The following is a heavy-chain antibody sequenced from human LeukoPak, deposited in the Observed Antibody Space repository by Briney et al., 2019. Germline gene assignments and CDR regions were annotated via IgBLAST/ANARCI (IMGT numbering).Heavy chain of an antibody. CDR3: ARDRASSGYYYVQGPPRYNWFDP. V-gene: IGHV1-69*04. CDR1: GGTFSSYT. J-gene: IGHJ5*02. Sequence: SVKVSCKASGGTFSSYTISWVRQAPGQGLEWMGRIIPILGIANYAQKFQGRVTITADKSTSTAYMELSSLRSEDTAVYYCARDRASSGYYYVQGPPRYNWFDPWGQGTLVTVSS. D-gene: IGHD3-22*01. CDR2: IIPILGIA.